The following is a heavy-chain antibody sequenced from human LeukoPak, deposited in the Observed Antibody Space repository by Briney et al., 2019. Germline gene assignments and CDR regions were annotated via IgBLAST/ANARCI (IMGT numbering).Heavy chain of an antibody. J-gene: IGHJ4*02. V-gene: IGHV5-51*01. CDR3: ARQSNRGSYPDS. Sequence: PGESLKISCKGSGYSFTSYWIGWVRQMPGKGLEWMGITYPADSDTRYSPSFQGQVTISADRSITAAYLQWSSLKASDTAMYYCARQSNRGSYPDSWGQGTLVTVSS. CDR1: GYSFTSYW. CDR2: TYPADSDT. D-gene: IGHD1-26*01.